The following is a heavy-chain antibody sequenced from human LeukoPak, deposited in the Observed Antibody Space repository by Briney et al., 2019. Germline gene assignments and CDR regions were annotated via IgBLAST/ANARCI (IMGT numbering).Heavy chain of an antibody. Sequence: GGSLRLSCAASGFTFSSYSMNWVRQAPGKGLEWVSSISSSSSYIYYADPVKGRFTISRDNAKNSLYLQMNSLRAEDTAVYYCARGLRAETYDAFDIWGQGTMVTVSS. J-gene: IGHJ3*02. CDR3: ARGLRAETYDAFDI. V-gene: IGHV3-21*01. D-gene: IGHD4-17*01. CDR1: GFTFSSYS. CDR2: ISSSSSYI.